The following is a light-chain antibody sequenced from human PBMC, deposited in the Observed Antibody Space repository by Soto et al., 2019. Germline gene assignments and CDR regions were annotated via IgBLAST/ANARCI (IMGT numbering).Light chain of an antibody. CDR2: DVS. J-gene: IGLJ1*01. Sequence: QSALTQPASVSGSPGQSITISCTGTSSDVGGYTYVSWYQQHPGKAPKLMIFDVSNRPSGVSRRFSGSKSGNTASLTISGLQAEDEADYYCSSYTSSSPYVFGTGTKFTVL. CDR1: SSDVGGYTY. CDR3: SSYTSSSPYV. V-gene: IGLV2-14*01.